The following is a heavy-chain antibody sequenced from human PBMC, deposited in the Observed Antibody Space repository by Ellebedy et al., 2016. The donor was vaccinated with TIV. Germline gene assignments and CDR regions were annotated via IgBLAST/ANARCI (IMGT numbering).Heavy chain of an antibody. CDR3: ARNMRGGNPDDAFDI. Sequence: GGSLRLXXATSGFAFSSYDWNWVRQGPGKGLEWVSHIRSGGKAIYYADSVRGRFTISRDDAKYSLFLQMDALRAEDTAVYYCARNMRGGNPDDAFDIWGQGTLVTVSS. V-gene: IGHV3-48*03. J-gene: IGHJ3*02. D-gene: IGHD6-25*01. CDR1: GFAFSSYD. CDR2: IRSGGKAI.